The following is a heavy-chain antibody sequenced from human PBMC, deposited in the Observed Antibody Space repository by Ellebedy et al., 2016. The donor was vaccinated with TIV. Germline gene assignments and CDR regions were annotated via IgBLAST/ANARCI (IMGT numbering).Heavy chain of an antibody. V-gene: IGHV3-11*01. CDR2: ISSSGSTI. CDR3: ARSVVPAARVWFNS. J-gene: IGHJ5*01. D-gene: IGHD2-2*01. CDR1: GFTFSDYY. Sequence: GESLKISXAASGFTFSDYYMSWIRQAPGKGLEWVSYISSSGSTIYYADSVKGRFTISRDNAKNSLYLQMNSLRAEDTAVYYCARSVVPAARVWFNSWGQGTLVTVSS.